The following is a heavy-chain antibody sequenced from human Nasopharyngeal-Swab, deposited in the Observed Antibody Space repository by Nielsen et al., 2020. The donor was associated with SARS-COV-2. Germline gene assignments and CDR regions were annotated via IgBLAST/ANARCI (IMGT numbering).Heavy chain of an antibody. CDR3: ARVSREGYNYFDY. V-gene: IGHV3-11*06. J-gene: IGHJ4*02. CDR1: GFIFTDYY. D-gene: IGHD5-24*01. CDR2: ISTSSSYT. Sequence: GGSLRLSCAASGFIFTDYYMTWIRQAPGTGLEWISYISTSSSYTNYADSVKGRFTIARDNAKNSLYLQMDGLRAEDTGVYYCARVSREGYNYFDYWGQGTLVTVSS.